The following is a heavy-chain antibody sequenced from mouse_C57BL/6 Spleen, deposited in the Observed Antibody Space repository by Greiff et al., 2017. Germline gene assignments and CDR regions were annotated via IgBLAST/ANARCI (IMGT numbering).Heavy chain of an antibody. J-gene: IGHJ3*01. D-gene: IGHD1-1*01. CDR3: ARDYGRLAY. CDR2: INPSSGYT. Sequence: QVHVKPSGAELATPGASVKLSCKASGYTSTSYWMHWVKQRPGQGLEWIGYINPSSGYTKYNQECKDKATLTADKSASTAYRKLSSLTYEDSAVYYCARDYGRLAYWGQGTLVTVSA. V-gene: IGHV1-7*01. CDR1: GYTSTSYW.